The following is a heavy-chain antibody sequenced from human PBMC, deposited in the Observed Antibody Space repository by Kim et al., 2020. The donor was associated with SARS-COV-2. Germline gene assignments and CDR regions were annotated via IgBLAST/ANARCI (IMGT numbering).Heavy chain of an antibody. J-gene: IGHJ5*02. CDR3: ARVGGGVDAWFDP. CDR2: IYSGGST. V-gene: IGHV3-53*01. CDR1: GFTVSSNY. Sequence: GGSLRLSCAASGFTVSSNYMSWVRQAPGKGLEWVSVIYSGGSTYYADSVKGRFTISRDNSKNTLYLQMYSLRAEDTAVYYCARVGGGVDAWFDPWGQGTLVTVSS. D-gene: IGHD3-16*01.